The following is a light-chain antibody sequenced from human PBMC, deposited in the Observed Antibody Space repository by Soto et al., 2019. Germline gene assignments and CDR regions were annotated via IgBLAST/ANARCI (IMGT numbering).Light chain of an antibody. CDR1: QSVNSDY. CDR2: GAS. Sequence: EIVLTQSPGTLSLSPGERATLSCRASQSVNSDYLAWYQQRPGQSPRLLIYGASNRATGIPDRFSGSGSGTDFTLTIRRLEPEDFAVYYWQYYGSSFSFGQGTRLEIK. V-gene: IGKV3-20*01. CDR3: QYYGSSFS. J-gene: IGKJ5*01.